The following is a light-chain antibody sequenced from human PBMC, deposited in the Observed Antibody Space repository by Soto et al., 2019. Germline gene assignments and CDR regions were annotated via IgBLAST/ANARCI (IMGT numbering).Light chain of an antibody. CDR1: SSDVGGYNY. CDR3: SSYTSSSTYV. CDR2: EVS. V-gene: IGLV2-14*01. Sequence: ALTQPASVSGSPGQSITISCTGTSSDVGGYNYVSWYQQHPGKAPKLMIYEVSNRPSGVSNRFSGSKSGNTAPLTISGLQAEDEADYYCSSYTSSSTYVFGTGTKVTV. J-gene: IGLJ1*01.